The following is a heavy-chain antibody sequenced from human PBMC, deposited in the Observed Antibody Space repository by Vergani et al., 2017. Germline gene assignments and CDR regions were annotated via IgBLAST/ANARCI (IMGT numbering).Heavy chain of an antibody. CDR2: ISWNRGSI. Sequence: EVQLVESGGGLVKPGGSLRLSCAASGFTFDDYAMHWVRQAPGKGLEWVSGISWNRGSIGYADSVKGRFTISRDNVKNFLYLQMNGLRAEDTALYYCAKDARVAVAGALDYWGQGTLVTVSS. V-gene: IGHV3-9*01. J-gene: IGHJ4*02. CDR1: GFTFDDYA. CDR3: AKDARVAVAGALDY. D-gene: IGHD6-19*01.